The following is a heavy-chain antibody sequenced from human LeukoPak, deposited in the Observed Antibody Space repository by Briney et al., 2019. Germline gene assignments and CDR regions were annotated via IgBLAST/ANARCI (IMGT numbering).Heavy chain of an antibody. CDR2: TYYRSKWYF. J-gene: IGHJ5*02. D-gene: IGHD6-13*01. CDR1: GDSVSSNRVA. Sequence: SQTLSLTCAISGDSVSSNRVAWTWIRQSPSRGLEWLGRTYYRSKWYFNYAPSAKTRITINPDTSKNQFSLQLKSVTPDDTAVYYCARGSRGAAADGINWFDPWGQGTLVTVSS. CDR3: ARGSRGAAADGINWFDP. V-gene: IGHV6-1*01.